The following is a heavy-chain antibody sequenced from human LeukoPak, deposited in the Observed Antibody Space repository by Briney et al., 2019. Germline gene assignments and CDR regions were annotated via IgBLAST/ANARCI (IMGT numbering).Heavy chain of an antibody. CDR2: INHSGST. CDR3: ARTQGWYYYYYYMDV. D-gene: IGHD2-15*01. CDR1: GGSFSGYY. V-gene: IGHV4-34*01. Sequence: SETLSLTCAVYGGSFSGYYWSWIRQPPGKGLEWIGEINHSGSTNHNPSLKSRVTISVDTSKNQFSLKLSSVTAADTAVYYCARTQGWYYYYYYMDVWGKGTTVTVSS. J-gene: IGHJ6*03.